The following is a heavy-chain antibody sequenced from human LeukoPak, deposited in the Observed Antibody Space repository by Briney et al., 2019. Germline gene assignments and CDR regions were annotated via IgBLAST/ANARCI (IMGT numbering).Heavy chain of an antibody. CDR2: IYPGDSDT. D-gene: IGHD2-21*02. Sequence: GESLKISCKGSGYSFTSYWIGWVRQMPGKGLEWMGIIYPGDSDTRYSPSFQGQVTISADKSISTAYLQWSSLKASDTAMYYCARRPYCGGDCHRPPFDYWGQGTLVTVSS. J-gene: IGHJ4*02. V-gene: IGHV5-51*01. CDR3: ARRPYCGGDCHRPPFDY. CDR1: GYSFTSYW.